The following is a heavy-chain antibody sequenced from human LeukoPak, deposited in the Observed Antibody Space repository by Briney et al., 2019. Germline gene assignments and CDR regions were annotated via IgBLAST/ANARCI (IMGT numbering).Heavy chain of an antibody. CDR3: HFFDWFRMKWFDP. Sequence: KPSETLSLTCTVSGGSISSSSYYWGWIRQPPGKGLEWIGSIYYSGSTYYNPSLKSRVTISVDTSKNQFSLKLSSVTAADTAVYARHFFDWFRMKWFDPWGQGTLVTVSS. CDR1: GGSISSSSYY. CDR2: IYYSGST. V-gene: IGHV4-39*01. J-gene: IGHJ5*02. D-gene: IGHD3-9*01.